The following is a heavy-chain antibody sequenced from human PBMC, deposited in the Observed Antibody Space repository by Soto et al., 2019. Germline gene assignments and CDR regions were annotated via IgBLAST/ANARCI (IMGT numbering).Heavy chain of an antibody. D-gene: IGHD1-1*01. CDR2: INHSGST. J-gene: IGHJ4*02. CDR1: GGSFSGYY. CDR3: ARGKRSRQREYYFDY. V-gene: IGHV4-34*01. Sequence: PSETLSLTCAVYGGSFSGYYWSWIRQPPGKGLEWIGEINHSGSTNYNPSLKSRVTISVDTSKNQFSLKLSSVTAADTAVYYCARGKRSRQREYYFDYWGQGTLVTVSS.